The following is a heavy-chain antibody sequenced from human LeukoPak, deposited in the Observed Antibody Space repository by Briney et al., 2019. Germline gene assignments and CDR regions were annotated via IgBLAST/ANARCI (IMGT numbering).Heavy chain of an antibody. CDR2: ISAYNGNT. V-gene: IGHV1-18*01. CDR1: GYTFTSYG. CDR3: ARDSRIAVAGKVGTFDP. Sequence: GASVKVSCKASGYTFTSYGISWVRQAPGQGLEWMGWISAYNGNTNYAQKLQGRVTMTTDTSTSTAYMELRSLRSDDTAVYYCARDSRIAVAGKVGTFDPWGQGTLVTVSS. J-gene: IGHJ5*02. D-gene: IGHD6-19*01.